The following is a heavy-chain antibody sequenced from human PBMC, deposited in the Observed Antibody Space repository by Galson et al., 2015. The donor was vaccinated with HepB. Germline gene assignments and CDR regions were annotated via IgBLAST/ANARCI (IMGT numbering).Heavy chain of an antibody. CDR3: ASAVAVIYYYYGMDV. Sequence: SETLSLTCAVSGGSISSSNWWSWVRQPPGKGLEWIGEIYHSGSTNYNPSLKSRVTISVDKSKNQFSLKLSSVTAADTAVYYCASAVAVIYYYYGMDVWGQGTTVTVSS. CDR1: GGSISSSNW. J-gene: IGHJ6*02. CDR2: IYHSGST. D-gene: IGHD6-19*01. V-gene: IGHV4-4*02.